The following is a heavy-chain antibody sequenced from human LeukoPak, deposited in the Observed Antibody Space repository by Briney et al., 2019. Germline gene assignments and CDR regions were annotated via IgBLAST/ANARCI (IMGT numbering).Heavy chain of an antibody. CDR1: GGSISSYY. J-gene: IGHJ4*02. V-gene: IGHV4-59*12. CDR3: ARGYSYGSF. D-gene: IGHD5-18*01. CDR2: IYYSGST. Sequence: SETLSLTCTVSGGSISSYYWSWIRQPPGKGLEWIGYIYYSGSTNYNPSLKSRVTISVDTSKNQFSLKLSSVTAADTAVYYCARGYSYGSFWGQGTLVTVSS.